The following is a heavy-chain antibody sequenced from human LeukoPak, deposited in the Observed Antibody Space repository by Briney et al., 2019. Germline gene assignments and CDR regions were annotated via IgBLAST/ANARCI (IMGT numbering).Heavy chain of an antibody. CDR3: ARSSGYYYYFGMDV. J-gene: IGHJ6*02. V-gene: IGHV3-9*01. CDR1: GFTFDDYA. CDR2: ISWNSGSI. D-gene: IGHD6-6*01. Sequence: GRSLRLSCAASGFTFDDYAMHWVRQAPGKGLEWVSGISWNSGSIGYADSVKGRFTISRDNAKNTLYLQMNSLRAEDTAVYYCARSSGYYYYFGMDVWGQGTTVTVSS.